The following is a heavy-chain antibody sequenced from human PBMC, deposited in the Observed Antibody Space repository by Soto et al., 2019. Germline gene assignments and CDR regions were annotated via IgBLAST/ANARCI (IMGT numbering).Heavy chain of an antibody. CDR3: TTAYSNYDYYYGMDV. CDR2: IKSKTDGGTT. J-gene: IGHJ6*02. Sequence: PGGSLRLSCAASGFTFSNAWMNWVRQAPGKGLEWVGRIKSKTDGGTTDYAAPVKGRFTISRDDSKNTLYLQMNSLKTEDTAVYYCTTAYSNYDYYYGMDVWGQGTTVTVSS. D-gene: IGHD4-4*01. CDR1: GFTFSNAW. V-gene: IGHV3-15*07.